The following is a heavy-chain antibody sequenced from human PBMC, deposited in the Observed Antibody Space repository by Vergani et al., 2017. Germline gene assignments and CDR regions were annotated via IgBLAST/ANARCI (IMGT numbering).Heavy chain of an antibody. CDR1: GFSFSDYW. CDR3: ARAASDLLAVPAAPPYFYYYMDV. D-gene: IGHD2-2*01. J-gene: IGHJ6*03. CDR2: MTGESDGSST. V-gene: IGHV3-74*03. Sequence: QLVESGGGLVPPGGSLRLSCAASGFSFSDYWMQWVRQVSGKGLVLVALMTGESDGSSTTYADSVKGRFTISRDNAKNTLYLQMDSLRAEDTSVYFCARAASDLLAVPAAPPYFYYYMDVWGKGTTVTVSS.